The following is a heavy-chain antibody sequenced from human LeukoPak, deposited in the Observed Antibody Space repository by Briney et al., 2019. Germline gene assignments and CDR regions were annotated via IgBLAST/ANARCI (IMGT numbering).Heavy chain of an antibody. CDR1: GFTFDDYA. Sequence: PGGSLRLSCAASGFTFDDYAMHWVRQAPGKGLEWVSGISWNSGSIGYADSVKGRFTISRDNSKNTLYLQMNSLRAEDTAVYYCANPGPTTAGYYWGQGTLVTVSS. J-gene: IGHJ4*02. CDR2: ISWNSGSI. D-gene: IGHD4-17*01. V-gene: IGHV3-9*01. CDR3: ANPGPTTAGYY.